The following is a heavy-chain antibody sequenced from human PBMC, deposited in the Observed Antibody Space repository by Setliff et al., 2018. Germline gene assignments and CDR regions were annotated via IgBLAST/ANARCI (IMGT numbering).Heavy chain of an antibody. CDR3: ARERMYYNFWSGYSDC. D-gene: IGHD3-3*01. CDR1: GYSIRSGYN. CDR2: ISHTGST. Sequence: SETLSLTCRVSGYSIRSGYNWGWIRQSPGKWLEWIASISHTGSTDYNPSLESQITISSDTSRKQFSLKVNSVTAADTAVYYCARERMYYNFWSGYSDCWGQGTLVTVSS. V-gene: IGHV4-38-2*02. J-gene: IGHJ4*02.